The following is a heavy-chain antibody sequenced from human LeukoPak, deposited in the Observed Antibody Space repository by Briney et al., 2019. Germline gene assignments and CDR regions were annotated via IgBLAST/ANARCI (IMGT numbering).Heavy chain of an antibody. D-gene: IGHD1-1*01. CDR3: AAGSAGADAFDI. Sequence: SQTLSLTCTVSGGSISSGGYYWSWIRQPAGKGLEWIGRIYTSGSTNYNPSLKSRVTMSVDTSKNQFSLKLSSVTAADTAVYYCAAGSAGADAFDIWGQGTMVTVSS. CDR1: GGSISSGGYY. J-gene: IGHJ3*02. V-gene: IGHV4-61*02. CDR2: IYTSGST.